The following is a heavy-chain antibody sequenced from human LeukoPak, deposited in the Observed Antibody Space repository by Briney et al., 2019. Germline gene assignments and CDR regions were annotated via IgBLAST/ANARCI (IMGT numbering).Heavy chain of an antibody. J-gene: IGHJ4*02. CDR2: INSDGSSR. CDR1: GFTFTGFW. D-gene: IGHD5-12*01. CDR3: ARAMRSGYDY. Sequence: GGSLRLSCAASGFTFTGFWMHWVRQAPGKGLVWVSRINSDGSSRNYADSVKGRFTISRDNAKKTLYLQMNSLRAEDTAVYYCARAMRSGYDYWGQGTLVTVSS. V-gene: IGHV3-74*01.